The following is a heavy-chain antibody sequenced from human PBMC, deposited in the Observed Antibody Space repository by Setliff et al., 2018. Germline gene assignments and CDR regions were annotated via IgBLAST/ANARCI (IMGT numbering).Heavy chain of an antibody. CDR2: INAGNGNT. Sequence: ASVKVSCKASGYTFTNYAIHWVRQAPGQRLEWMGWINAGNGNTKYSQKFQGRVTITRDTSASTAYMELSSLRSEDTALYYCARYNWNTNWFDPWGQGTLVTVSS. V-gene: IGHV1-3*01. J-gene: IGHJ5*02. D-gene: IGHD1-20*01. CDR1: GYTFTNYA. CDR3: ARYNWNTNWFDP.